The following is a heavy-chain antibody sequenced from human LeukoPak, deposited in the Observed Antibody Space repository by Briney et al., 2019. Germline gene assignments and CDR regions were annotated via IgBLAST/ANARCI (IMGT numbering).Heavy chain of an antibody. CDR1: GFTFSSYG. CDR3: AKVGPLAFYYMDV. CDR2: IRYDGSNK. J-gene: IGHJ6*03. Sequence: GGSLRLSCAASGFTFSSYGMHWVRQAPGKGLEWVAFIRYDGSNKYYADSVKGRFTISRDNSKNTRYLQMNSLRAEDTAVYYCAKVGPLAFYYMDVWGKGTTVTVSS. D-gene: IGHD3-10*01. V-gene: IGHV3-30*02.